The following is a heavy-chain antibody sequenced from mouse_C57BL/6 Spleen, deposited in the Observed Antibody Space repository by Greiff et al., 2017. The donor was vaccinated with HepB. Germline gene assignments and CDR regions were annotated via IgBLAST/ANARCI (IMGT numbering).Heavy chain of an antibody. CDR1: GFTFSDYY. CDR2: ISNGGGST. CDR3: ARDYDLDY. V-gene: IGHV5-12*01. Sequence: EVMLVESGGGLVQPGGSLKLSCAASGFTFSDYYMYWVRQTPEKRLEWVAYISNGGGSTYYPDTVKGRFTISRDNAKNTLYLQMSRLKSEDTAMYYCARDYDLDYWGQGTTLTVSS. J-gene: IGHJ2*01. D-gene: IGHD2-4*01.